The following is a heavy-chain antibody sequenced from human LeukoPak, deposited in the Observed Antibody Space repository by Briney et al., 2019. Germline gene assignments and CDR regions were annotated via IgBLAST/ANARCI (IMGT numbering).Heavy chain of an antibody. Sequence: GGSLRLSCAASGFTFSDYYMSWIRQAPGKGLEWISYISNSGNIIYYADSVKGRFTMSRDNAKNSLYLQMNSLRAEDTAVYYCARSYDSSGSDAFDIWGQGTMVTVSS. CDR3: ARSYDSSGSDAFDI. CDR1: GFTFSDYY. CDR2: ISNSGNII. V-gene: IGHV3-11*01. J-gene: IGHJ3*02. D-gene: IGHD3-22*01.